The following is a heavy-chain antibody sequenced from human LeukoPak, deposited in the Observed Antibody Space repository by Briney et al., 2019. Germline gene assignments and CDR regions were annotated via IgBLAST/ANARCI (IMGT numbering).Heavy chain of an antibody. V-gene: IGHV4-59*01. Sequence: KPSETLSLTCTVSGGSISSYYWSWVRQPPGKGLEWIGYIYYSGSTNYNPSLKGRVTISVDTSKNQFSLKLSSVTAADTAVYYCARGGRSSGWYKDYYYYMDAWGKGTTVTVSS. CDR3: ARGGRSSGWYKDYYYYMDA. CDR2: IYYSGST. D-gene: IGHD6-19*01. J-gene: IGHJ6*03. CDR1: GGSISSYY.